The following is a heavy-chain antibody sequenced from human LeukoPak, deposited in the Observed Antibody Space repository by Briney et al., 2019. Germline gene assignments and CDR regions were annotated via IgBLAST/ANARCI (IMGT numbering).Heavy chain of an antibody. Sequence: APVKVSCKASGYTFTGYYMHWVRQAPGQGLEWMGWINPNSGGTNYAQKFQGRVTMTRDTSISTAYMELSRLRSDDTAVYYCARGVVPAASPGNWFDPWGQGTLVTVSS. V-gene: IGHV1-2*02. J-gene: IGHJ5*02. CDR1: GYTFTGYY. CDR3: ARGVVPAASPGNWFDP. CDR2: INPNSGGT. D-gene: IGHD2-2*01.